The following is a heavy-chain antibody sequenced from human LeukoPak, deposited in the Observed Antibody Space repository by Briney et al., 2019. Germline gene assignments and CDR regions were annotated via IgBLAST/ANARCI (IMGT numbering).Heavy chain of an antibody. V-gene: IGHV4-34*01. J-gene: IGHJ5*02. CDR2: INHSGST. CDR1: GGSFSGYY. Sequence: SETLSLTCAVYGGSFSGYYWSWIRQPLGKGLEWIGEINHSGSTNYNPSLKSRVTISVDTSKNQFSLKLSSVTAADTAVYYCARDLNWFDPWGQGTLVTVSS. CDR3: ARDLNWFDP.